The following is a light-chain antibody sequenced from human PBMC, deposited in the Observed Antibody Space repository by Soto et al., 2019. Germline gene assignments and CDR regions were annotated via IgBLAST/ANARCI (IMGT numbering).Light chain of an antibody. CDR3: QQYSVYWT. J-gene: IGKJ1*01. V-gene: IGKV1-5*02. CDR2: DAS. Sequence: DIQMTNSPSSLSAYDGDRVTIICRASQSVSTLLSWYQQKPWKAPKVLIYDASSWAGGVPSRFTGSGSGTEFTLTINSLPPDDFATYYCQQYSVYWTFGQGTKVDIK. CDR1: QSVSTL.